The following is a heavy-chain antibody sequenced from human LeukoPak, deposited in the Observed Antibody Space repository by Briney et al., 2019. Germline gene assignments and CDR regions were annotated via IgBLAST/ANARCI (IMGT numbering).Heavy chain of an antibody. D-gene: IGHD6-13*01. Sequence: GGSLRLSCAASGFTFSSYAMSWVRHAPGKGLEWVSAISGSGGSTYYADSVKGRFTISRDNSKNTLYLQMNSLRAEDTAVYYCAKDLYSSSWDYYFDYWGQGTLVTVSS. CDR2: ISGSGGST. V-gene: IGHV3-23*01. CDR3: AKDLYSSSWDYYFDY. CDR1: GFTFSSYA. J-gene: IGHJ4*02.